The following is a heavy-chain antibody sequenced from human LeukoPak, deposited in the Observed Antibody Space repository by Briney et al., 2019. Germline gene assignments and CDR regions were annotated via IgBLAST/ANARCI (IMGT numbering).Heavy chain of an antibody. J-gene: IGHJ4*02. CDR3: AKQSLYDSSGHFHY. Sequence: PGGSLRLSCSASGFTFSSYAMHWVRQAPGKGLEYVSAISSNGGSTYYADSVKGRFTISRDNSKNTLFLRMNSLRAEDTAVYFCAKQSLYDSSGHFHYWGQGTLVTVSS. CDR2: ISSNGGST. D-gene: IGHD3-22*01. V-gene: IGHV3-64*04. CDR1: GFTFSSYA.